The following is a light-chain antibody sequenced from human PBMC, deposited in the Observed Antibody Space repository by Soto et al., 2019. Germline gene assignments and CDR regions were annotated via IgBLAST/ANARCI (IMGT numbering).Light chain of an antibody. CDR2: GAS. J-gene: IGKJ3*01. CDR1: QSVSSN. Sequence: EIVMTQSPATLSVSPGERATLSCRASQSVSSNLAWYQQKPGQAPRLLIYGASTSATGIPARFSGSGSGTESNLTISSLQSEDFAVYYCQQYNNWPPFTFGPGTKVVIK. CDR3: QQYNNWPPFT. V-gene: IGKV3-15*01.